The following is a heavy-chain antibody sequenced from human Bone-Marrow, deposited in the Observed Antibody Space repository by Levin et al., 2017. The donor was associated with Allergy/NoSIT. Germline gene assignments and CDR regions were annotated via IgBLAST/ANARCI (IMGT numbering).Heavy chain of an antibody. CDR2: IYPADSDI. CDR3: ARSMGRSYYFYYYALDV. CDR1: GFGFGSDW. Sequence: SGESLKISCKASGFGFGSDWIAWLRQMPGTGLELMGLIYPADSDIRYSPSFQGHVTISADTSIRTAYLQWSSLKASDTAVYYCARSMGRSYYFYYYALDVWGQGTTVTVSS. J-gene: IGHJ6*02. V-gene: IGHV5-51*01. D-gene: IGHD1-26*01.